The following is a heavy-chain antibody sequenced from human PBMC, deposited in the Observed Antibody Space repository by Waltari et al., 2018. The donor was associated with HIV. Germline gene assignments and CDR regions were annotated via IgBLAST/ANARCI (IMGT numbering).Heavy chain of an antibody. V-gene: IGHV3-30*18. J-gene: IGHJ4*02. Sequence: QVQLVESGGGVVQPGRSLRLSCAASGFTFRNSGIHLVRQAPGKGLVLGVVIYIYRNEEYHADPVRGRFIITRVHSKNTLYLQMSILSPEDTAVEYCAKDQEWLIQSYLDYWGQGTLVTVSS. D-gene: IGHD6-19*01. CDR1: GFTFRNSG. CDR2: IYIYRNEE. CDR3: AKDQEWLIQSYLDY.